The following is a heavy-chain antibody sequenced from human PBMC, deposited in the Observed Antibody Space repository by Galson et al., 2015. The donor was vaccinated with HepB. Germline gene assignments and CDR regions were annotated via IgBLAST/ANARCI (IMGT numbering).Heavy chain of an antibody. D-gene: IGHD1-26*01. Sequence: SLRLSCAASGFNFSFYWMSWVRQAPGKGLEWVANIKQDGSEQFYVDSMKGRFTFSRDNAKKSMYLQLSSLRAEDTAFYYCVRESYYNYFDSWGQGALVTVSS. J-gene: IGHJ4*02. CDR3: VRESYYNYFDS. CDR1: GFNFSFYW. V-gene: IGHV3-7*03. CDR2: IKQDGSEQ.